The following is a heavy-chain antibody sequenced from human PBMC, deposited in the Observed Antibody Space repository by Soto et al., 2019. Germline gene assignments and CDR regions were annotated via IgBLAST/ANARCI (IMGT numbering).Heavy chain of an antibody. CDR3: ARGSGNCSSTSCYWVSGYFDY. CDR1: GFTFSSYG. V-gene: IGHV3-30*03. CDR2: ISYDGSNK. Sequence: PGGSLRLSCAASGFTFSSYGMHWVRQAPGKGLEWVAVISYDGSNKYYADYVKGRFTISRDNSKNTLYLQMNSLRSEDTAVYYCARGSGNCSSTSCYWVSGYFDYWGQGTLVTVSS. D-gene: IGHD2-2*01. J-gene: IGHJ4*02.